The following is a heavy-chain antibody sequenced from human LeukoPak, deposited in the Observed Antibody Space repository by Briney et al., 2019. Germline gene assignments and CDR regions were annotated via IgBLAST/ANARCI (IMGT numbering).Heavy chain of an antibody. D-gene: IGHD3-22*01. J-gene: IGHJ5*02. V-gene: IGHV3-21*01. CDR1: GFTFSSYS. CDR2: ISSSSSYI. Sequence: GGSLRLSCAASGFTFSSYSMIWVRQAPGKGLEWVSSISSSSSYIYYADSVKGRFTISRDNAKNSLYLQMNSLRAEDTAVYYCAREHTMTSRRGFDPWGQGTLVTVSS. CDR3: AREHTMTSRRGFDP.